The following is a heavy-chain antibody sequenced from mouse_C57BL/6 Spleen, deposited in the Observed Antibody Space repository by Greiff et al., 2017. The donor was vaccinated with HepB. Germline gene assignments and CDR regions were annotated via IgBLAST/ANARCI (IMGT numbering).Heavy chain of an antibody. CDR3: ARPYSNYEGWFAY. D-gene: IGHD2-5*01. CDR1: SYTFTSYW. CDR2: IHPNSGST. Sequence: QVQLQQPGAELVKPGASVKLSCKASSYTFTSYWMHWVKQRPGQGLEWIGMIHPNSGSTNYNEKFKSKATLTVDKSSSTAYMQLSSLTSEDSAVYYCARPYSNYEGWFAYWGQGTLVTVSA. V-gene: IGHV1-64*01. J-gene: IGHJ3*01.